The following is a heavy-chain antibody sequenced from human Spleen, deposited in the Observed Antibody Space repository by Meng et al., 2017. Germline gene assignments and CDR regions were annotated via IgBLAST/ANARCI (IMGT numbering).Heavy chain of an antibody. D-gene: IGHD6-13*01. V-gene: IGHV1-2*06. CDR2: INPKSGDT. CDR1: GSTFPDYW. J-gene: IGHJ4*02. CDR3: ARDEDISAAGKLFGDY. Sequence: GPLVQSGDEVKTPGASVKVSCKASGSTFPDYWLHWVRRAPGQGLEWMGRINPKSGDTHYAQRFQGRVTMTGDTSISTAYMELSGLRSDDTAMYYCARDEDISAAGKLFGDYWGQGTLVTVSS.